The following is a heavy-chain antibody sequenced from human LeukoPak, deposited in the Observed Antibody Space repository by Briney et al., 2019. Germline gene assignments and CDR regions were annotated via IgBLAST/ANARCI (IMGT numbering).Heavy chain of an antibody. Sequence: GASVTVSCKASGYTFTGYYMHWVRQAPGQGLEWMGWINPNSGGTNYAQKFQGRVTMTRDTSISTAYMELSRLRSDDTAVYYCTRVSNAWPNYFFDFWGQGTLVTVSS. V-gene: IGHV1-2*02. CDR2: INPNSGGT. CDR3: TRVSNAWPNYFFDF. CDR1: GYTFTGYY. D-gene: IGHD2-2*01. J-gene: IGHJ4*02.